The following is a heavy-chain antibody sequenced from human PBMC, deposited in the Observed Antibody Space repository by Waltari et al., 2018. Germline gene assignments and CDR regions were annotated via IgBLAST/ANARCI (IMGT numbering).Heavy chain of an antibody. CDR3: ARVRYDSSGYDPGTIDY. Sequence: QVQLQESGPGLVKPSQTLSLTCTVSAGSISSGSYYWSWLRQPAGKGLEWIGRIYTSGSTNYNPSLKSRVTISVDTSKNQFSLKLSSVTAADTAVYYCARVRYDSSGYDPGTIDYWGQGTLVTVSS. CDR2: IYTSGST. CDR1: AGSISSGSYY. D-gene: IGHD3-22*01. J-gene: IGHJ4*02. V-gene: IGHV4-61*02.